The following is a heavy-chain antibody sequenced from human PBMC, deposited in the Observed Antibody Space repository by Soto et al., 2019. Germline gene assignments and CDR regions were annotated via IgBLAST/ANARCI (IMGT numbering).Heavy chain of an antibody. CDR3: AREDADSSGYYSSNWFDP. J-gene: IGHJ5*02. V-gene: IGHV1-2*04. Sequence: ASVKVSCKASGYTFTGYYMHWVRQAPGQGLEWMGWINPNSGGTNYAQKFQGWVTMTRDTSISTAYMELSRLRSDDTAVYYCAREDADSSGYYSSNWFDPWGQGTLVTVSS. CDR1: GYTFTGYY. D-gene: IGHD3-22*01. CDR2: INPNSGGT.